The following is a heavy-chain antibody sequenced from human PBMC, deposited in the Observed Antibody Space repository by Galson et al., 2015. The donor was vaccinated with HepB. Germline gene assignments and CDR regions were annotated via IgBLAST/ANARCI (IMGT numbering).Heavy chain of an antibody. CDR2: ISSNGGST. J-gene: IGHJ5*02. CDR1: GFTFSSYA. Sequence: SLRLSCAASGFTFSSYAMHWVRQAPGKGLEYVSAISSNGGSTYYADSVKGRFTISRDNSKNTLYLQMSSLRAEDTAVYYCVKVSRTWFDPWGQGTLVTVSS. V-gene: IGHV3-64D*06. CDR3: VKVSRTWFDP.